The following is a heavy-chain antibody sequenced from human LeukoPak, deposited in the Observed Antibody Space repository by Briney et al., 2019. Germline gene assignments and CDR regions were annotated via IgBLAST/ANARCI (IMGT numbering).Heavy chain of an antibody. CDR2: ISSSSSYT. Sequence: PGGSLRLSCAASGFTFSDYYMSWIRQAPGKGLEWVSYISSSSSYTNYADSVKGRLTISRDNAKNSLYLQMNSLKTEDTAVYYCTTDQNHDSSGYPYYFDYWGQGTLVTVSS. D-gene: IGHD3-22*01. J-gene: IGHJ4*02. CDR1: GFTFSDYY. V-gene: IGHV3-11*05. CDR3: TTDQNHDSSGYPYYFDY.